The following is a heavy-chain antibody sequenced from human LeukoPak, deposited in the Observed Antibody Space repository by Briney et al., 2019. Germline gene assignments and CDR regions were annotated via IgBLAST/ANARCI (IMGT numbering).Heavy chain of an antibody. CDR3: AGGAYRELLWFGELLSPLYYYGMDV. V-gene: IGHV1-69*13. Sequence: VASVKVSCKASGGTFSSYAISWVRQAPGQGLEWMGGIIPIFGTANYAQKFQGRVTITADESTSTAYMELSSLRSEDTAAYYCAGGAYRELLWFGELLSPLYYYGMDVWGKGTTVTVSS. J-gene: IGHJ6*04. D-gene: IGHD3-10*01. CDR1: GGTFSSYA. CDR2: IIPIFGTA.